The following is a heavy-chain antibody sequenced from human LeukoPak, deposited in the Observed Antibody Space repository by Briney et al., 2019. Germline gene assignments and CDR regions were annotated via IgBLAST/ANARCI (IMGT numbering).Heavy chain of an antibody. CDR2: IKQDGSEK. J-gene: IGHJ4*02. Sequence: GGSLRLSCAASGFTFSSYWMSWVRQAPGKGLEWVANIKQDGSEKYYVDSVKGRFTISRDNAKNSQDLQMNSLRAEDTAVYYCAKTDKHDYSNYGGVFDYWGQGTLVTVSS. V-gene: IGHV3-7*01. CDR1: GFTFSSYW. D-gene: IGHD4-11*01. CDR3: AKTDKHDYSNYGGVFDY.